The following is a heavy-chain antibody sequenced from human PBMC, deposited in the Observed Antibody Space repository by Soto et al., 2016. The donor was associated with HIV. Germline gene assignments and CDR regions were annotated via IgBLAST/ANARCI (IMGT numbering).Heavy chain of an antibody. Sequence: QVRLLQSGPGLAKPSETLPLTCAVANASVRSPDYYWSWVRHSPGRRLEWVGVIYHSGVSSYNPSLKSRVSMSIDAPRNRFFLKLTSVTAADTATLFCARGIRVLRGRPVVDVVGYKGPGS. V-gene: IGHV4-61*08. CDR2: IYHSGVS. CDR3: ARGIRVLRGRPVVDV. D-gene: IGHD3-10*01. CDR1: NASVRSPDYY. J-gene: IGHJ6*01.